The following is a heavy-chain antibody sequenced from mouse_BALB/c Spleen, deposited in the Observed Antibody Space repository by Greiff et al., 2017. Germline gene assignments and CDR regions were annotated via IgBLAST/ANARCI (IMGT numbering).Heavy chain of an antibody. V-gene: IGHV1-63*01. CDR2: IYPGSGNT. D-gene: IGHD1-1*01. J-gene: IGHJ4*01. Sequence: QVQLQQSGAELVRPGTSVKISCKASGYAFTNYWLGWVKQRPGHGLEWIGDIYPGSGNTYYNEKFKGKATLTADKSSSTAYMQLSSLTSEDSAVYFCARRHGSSFPYAMDYWGQGTSVTVSS. CDR1: GYAFTNYW. CDR3: ARRHGSSFPYAMDY.